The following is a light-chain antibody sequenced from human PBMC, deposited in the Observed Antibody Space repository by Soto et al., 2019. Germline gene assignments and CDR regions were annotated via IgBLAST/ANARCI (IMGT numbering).Light chain of an antibody. CDR1: SSDVGGSNY. CDR3: SSYTSSSTLYV. V-gene: IGLV2-14*01. CDR2: EVS. J-gene: IGLJ1*01. Sequence: QSVLTQPASVSDSPGQSITISCTGTSSDVGGSNYASWYQQHPGKAPKLMIYEVSNRPSGVSNRFSGSKSGNTASLTISGLQAEDEADYYCSSYTSSSTLYVFGTGTKVTVL.